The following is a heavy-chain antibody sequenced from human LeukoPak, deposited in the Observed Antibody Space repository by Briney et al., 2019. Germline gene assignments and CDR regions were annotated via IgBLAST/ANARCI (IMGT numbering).Heavy chain of an antibody. CDR1: GFTFSSYA. CDR2: IYSGGST. V-gene: IGHV3-23*03. CDR3: ARGPLYSTSSGGWFDP. D-gene: IGHD6-6*01. J-gene: IGHJ5*02. Sequence: PGGSLRLSCAASGFTFSSYAMNWVRQAPGKGLEWVSIIYSGGSTYYADSVKGRFTVSRDNSKNTLYLQLNSLRAEDTAVYYCARGPLYSTSSGGWFDPWGQGTLVTVSS.